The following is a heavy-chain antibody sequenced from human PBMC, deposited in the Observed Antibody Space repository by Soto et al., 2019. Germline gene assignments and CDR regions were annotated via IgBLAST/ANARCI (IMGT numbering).Heavy chain of an antibody. J-gene: IGHJ6*02. CDR1: GFSLSTSGMC. CDR3: ARTRVARIGYYYDGMDG. D-gene: IGHD2-15*01. V-gene: IGHV2-70*01. CDR2: IDWDDDK. Sequence: SGPTLVNPTQTLTLTCTFSGFSLSTSGMCVSWIRQPPGKALEWLALIDWDDDKYYITSLKTSLTISKDTSKNQVVLTMTNMDPVDPATYYCARTRVARIGYYYDGMDGWGQGTTVTV.